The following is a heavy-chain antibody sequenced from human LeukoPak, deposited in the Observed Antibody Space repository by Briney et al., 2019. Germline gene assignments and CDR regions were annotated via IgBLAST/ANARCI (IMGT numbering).Heavy chain of an antibody. CDR1: AFTSSTYA. V-gene: IGHV3-30*04. CDR3: ARDGAVDIVAKWGGWFDP. D-gene: IGHD5-12*01. J-gene: IGHJ5*02. CDR2: ISYDGSNK. Sequence: GRSLRLSRTPAAFTSSTYAMYSVRHAPGNWLESEPVISYDGSNKYDAGYVKGRFTISRENSKNTLYLQMNSLRDEDTAVYYCARDGAVDIVAKWGGWFDPWGQGTLVSVSS.